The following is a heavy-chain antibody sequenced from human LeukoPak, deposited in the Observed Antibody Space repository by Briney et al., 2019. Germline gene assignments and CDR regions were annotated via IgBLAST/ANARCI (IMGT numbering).Heavy chain of an antibody. V-gene: IGHV3-48*03. Sequence: GGFLSLSCAASGFTFSSYEMNWVRQAPGKGLEWVSKISSSGSAIYYADSVKGRFTIPRDNAKSTMYLQMNSLRVKETAVYYFPRGGSLGYWGQGTLVTVSS. CDR3: PRGGSLGY. CDR1: GFTFSSYE. CDR2: ISSSGSAI. D-gene: IGHD6-19*01. J-gene: IGHJ4*02.